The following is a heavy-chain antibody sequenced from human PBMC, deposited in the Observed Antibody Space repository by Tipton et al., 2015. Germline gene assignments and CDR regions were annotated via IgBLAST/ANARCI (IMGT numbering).Heavy chain of an antibody. J-gene: IGHJ4*02. CDR3: AGMYSSSSGIDY. V-gene: IGHV4-39*07. Sequence: TLSLTCTVSGGSISTSDYYWAWIRQSPGKGLEWIASIYYSGSTYYTPSLKSRVDMSVDTSKNQFSLKLSSVTAADTAVYFCAGMYSSSSGIDYWGQGTLVTVSS. CDR2: IYYSGST. CDR1: GGSISTSDYY. D-gene: IGHD6-6*01.